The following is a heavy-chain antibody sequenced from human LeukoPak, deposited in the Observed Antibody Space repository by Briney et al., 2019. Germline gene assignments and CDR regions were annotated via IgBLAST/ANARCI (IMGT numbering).Heavy chain of an antibody. CDR1: GGSFSGYY. J-gene: IGHJ4*02. D-gene: IGHD6-19*01. CDR3: ARGRGYSSGWGKY. CDR2: INHSGST. Sequence: SETPSLTCAVYGGSFSGYYWSWIRQPPGKGLEWIGEINHSGSTNYNPSLKSRVTISVDTSKNQFSLKLSSVTAADTAVYYCARGRGYSSGWGKYWGQGTLVTVSS. V-gene: IGHV4-34*01.